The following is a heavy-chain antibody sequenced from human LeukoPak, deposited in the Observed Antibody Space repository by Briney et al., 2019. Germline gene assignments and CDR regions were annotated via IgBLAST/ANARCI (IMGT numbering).Heavy chain of an antibody. V-gene: IGHV3-30*18. D-gene: IGHD2-15*01. J-gene: IGHJ4*02. CDR1: GFTFSSSG. CDR3: AKRGGSDFDY. Sequence: AGSLRLSCAASGFTFSSSGMHWVRQAPGKGLEWLAVISNDGSNKYYADSVKGRFTISRDNPKNTLYLEMNSLRAEDTAVYYCAKRGGSDFDYWGQGTLVTVSS. CDR2: ISNDGSNK.